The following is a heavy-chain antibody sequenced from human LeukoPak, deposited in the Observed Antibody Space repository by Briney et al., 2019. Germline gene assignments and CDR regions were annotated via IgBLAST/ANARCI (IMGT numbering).Heavy chain of an antibody. CDR1: GGSFSGYY. CDR3: ARWPSYGYGGYLDY. V-gene: IGHV4-34*01. J-gene: IGHJ4*02. CDR2: INHSGST. Sequence: PAETLSLTCAVYGGSFSGYYWSWIRQPPGKGLEWIGEINHSGSTNYNPSLKSRVTISVDTSKNQFSLKLTSVTAADTAVYYCARWPSYGYGGYLDYWGQGTLVTVSS. D-gene: IGHD5-18*01.